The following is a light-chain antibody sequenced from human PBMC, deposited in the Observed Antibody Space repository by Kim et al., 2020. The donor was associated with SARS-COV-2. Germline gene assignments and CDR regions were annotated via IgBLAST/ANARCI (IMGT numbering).Light chain of an antibody. CDR3: QQTYSSPDT. V-gene: IGKV1-39*01. Sequence: DIQMTQSPSSLSASVGDRVTITCRASQSIRTSLNWFQHKPGKAPKVLIYAASNLQSGVPSRFSGSGYGTDFTLTISSLQPEDFATYYCQQTYSSPDTFGQGTKLEI. CDR1: QSIRTS. CDR2: AAS. J-gene: IGKJ2*01.